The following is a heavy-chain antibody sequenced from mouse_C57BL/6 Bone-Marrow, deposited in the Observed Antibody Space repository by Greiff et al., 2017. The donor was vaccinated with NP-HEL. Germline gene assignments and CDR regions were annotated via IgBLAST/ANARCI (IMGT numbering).Heavy chain of an antibody. V-gene: IGHV1-42*01. CDR2: INPSTGGT. Sequence: EVHLVESGPELVKPGASVKISCKASGYSFTGYYMNWVKQSPEKSLEWIGEINPSTGGTTYNQKFKAKATLTVDKSSSTAYMQLKSLTSEDSAVYYCARTSSWGQGTLVTVSA. J-gene: IGHJ3*01. CDR1: GYSFTGYY. CDR3: ARTSS.